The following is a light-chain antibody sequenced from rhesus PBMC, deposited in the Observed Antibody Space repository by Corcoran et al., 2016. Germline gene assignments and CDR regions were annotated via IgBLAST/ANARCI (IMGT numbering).Light chain of an antibody. J-gene: IGLJ1*01. V-gene: IGLV2-32*02. Sequence: QAALTQPRSVSGSPGQSVTISCTGTSSDIGGYNYVSWYQQHPGTAPKLMIYEVSKRPSGVSDRFSGSKSGNTASLTISGLQAEDEADYYCSSYASRNTFIFCAGTRLTVL. CDR1: SSDIGGYNY. CDR3: SSYASRNTFI. CDR2: EVS.